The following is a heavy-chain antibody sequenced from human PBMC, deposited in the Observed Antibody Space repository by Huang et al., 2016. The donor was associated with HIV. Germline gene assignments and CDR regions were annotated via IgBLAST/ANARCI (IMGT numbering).Heavy chain of an antibody. CDR3: ARGQGGYYYYYMDV. J-gene: IGHJ6*03. CDR1: GGSFRGYY. Sequence: QVQLQQWGAGLLRPSETLSLTCAVYGGSFRGYYGTWIRQPPGKGLEWIGEIKHSESTTYNPSLKSRVTISVDTSRNQFSLTLTSVTAADTAVYYCARGQGGYYYYYMDVWGKGTTVTVSS. V-gene: IGHV4-34*01. CDR2: IKHSEST.